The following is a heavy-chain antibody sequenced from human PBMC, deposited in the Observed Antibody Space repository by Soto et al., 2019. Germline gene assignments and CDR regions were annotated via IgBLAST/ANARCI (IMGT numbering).Heavy chain of an antibody. CDR1: GYTFTSYG. CDR3: ARDPGTRSDY. D-gene: IGHD3-10*01. CDR2: ISAYNGNT. V-gene: IGHV1-18*01. Sequence: QVQLVQSGAEVKKPGASVKVSGKASGYTFTSYGISWVRQAPGQELEWMGWISAYNGNTNYAQKLQGRATMTTDTSTSTAYMEVRSRRSDDTTVYYCARDPGTRSDYWGQGTLVTVSS. J-gene: IGHJ4*02.